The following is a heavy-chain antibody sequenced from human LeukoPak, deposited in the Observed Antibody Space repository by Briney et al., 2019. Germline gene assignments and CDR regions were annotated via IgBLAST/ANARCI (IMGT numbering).Heavy chain of an antibody. V-gene: IGHV4-4*07. CDR3: ARDPYCSGGSCYLNWFDP. CDR2: IYSSGST. J-gene: IGHJ5*02. CDR1: GGSISSYY. Sequence: SETLSLTCTVSGGSISSYYWSWIRQPAGRGLEWIGRIYSSGSTNYNPSLKSRVTMSVDTSNNQFSLKLSSVTAADTAVYYCARDPYCSGGSCYLNWFDPWGQGTLVTVSS. D-gene: IGHD2-15*01.